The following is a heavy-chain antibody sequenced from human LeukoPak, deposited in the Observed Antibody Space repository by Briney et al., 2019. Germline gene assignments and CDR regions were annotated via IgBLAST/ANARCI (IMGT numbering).Heavy chain of an antibody. CDR1: GGTFSSYA. CDR3: TRPSDDSSGSRFDY. D-gene: IGHD3-22*01. Sequence: ASVKVSCKASGGTFSSYAISWVRQAPGQGLEWMGGIIPIFGTTNYAQKFQGRATITADKSTSTAYMELSSLRSEDTAVYYCTRPSDDSSGSRFDYWGQGTLVTVSS. J-gene: IGHJ4*02. CDR2: IIPIFGTT. V-gene: IGHV1-69*06.